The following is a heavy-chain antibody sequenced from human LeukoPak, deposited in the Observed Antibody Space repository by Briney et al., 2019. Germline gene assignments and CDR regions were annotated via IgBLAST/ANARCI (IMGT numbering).Heavy chain of an antibody. J-gene: IGHJ3*02. CDR1: GGSISSYY. Sequence: SETLSLTCTVSGGSISSYYWSWIRQPPGKGLEWIGYIYYSGSTNYNPSLKSRVTISVDTSKNQFSLKLSSVTAADTAVYYCARHLPGNYDSSGYYSDAFDIWGQGTMVTVSS. V-gene: IGHV4-59*08. CDR2: IYYSGST. D-gene: IGHD3-22*01. CDR3: ARHLPGNYDSSGYYSDAFDI.